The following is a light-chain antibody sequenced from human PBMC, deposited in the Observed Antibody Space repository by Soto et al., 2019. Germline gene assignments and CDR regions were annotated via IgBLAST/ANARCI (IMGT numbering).Light chain of an antibody. CDR1: QSVSNSF. Sequence: EIVLTQSPGTLSLSPGERATLSCRASQSVSNSFLAWYQQKPGQAPRLLIYGASSRATGIPDRFSGSGSETDFTLTISRLEPEDFAVYYCQQYGSSLFTFGQGTRLEIK. J-gene: IGKJ5*01. V-gene: IGKV3-20*01. CDR3: QQYGSSLFT. CDR2: GAS.